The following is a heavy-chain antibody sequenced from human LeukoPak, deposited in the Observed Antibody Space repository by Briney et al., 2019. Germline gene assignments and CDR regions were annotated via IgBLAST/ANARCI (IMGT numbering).Heavy chain of an antibody. D-gene: IGHD4-17*01. CDR2: ISSGYSTI. CDR3: VLYGDYGGYYYYYYYMDV. Sequence: PGGSLRLSCAASGFTFSSYSMNWVRQAPGKGLEWVSFISSGYSTIYYADSVKGRFTITRDNAKNTLYLQMNSLRAEDTAVYYCVLYGDYGGYYYYYYYMDVWGKGTTVTVSS. J-gene: IGHJ6*03. V-gene: IGHV3-48*01. CDR1: GFTFSSYS.